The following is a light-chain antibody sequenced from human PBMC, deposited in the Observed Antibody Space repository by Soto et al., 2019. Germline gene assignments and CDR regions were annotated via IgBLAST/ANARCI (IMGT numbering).Light chain of an antibody. CDR1: SFNLGNNY. CDR3: GTWDASLTAGV. V-gene: IGLV1-51*02. J-gene: IGLJ3*02. Sequence: QAVVTQTPSISAAPGQTVTISCSGSSFNLGNNYVSWYQQLPGSAPNLLCSENDKRPSDVPDRFSGSKSGTTGTLGNTGLQTGDEADYYCGTWDASLTAGVFGGGTKVTVL. CDR2: END.